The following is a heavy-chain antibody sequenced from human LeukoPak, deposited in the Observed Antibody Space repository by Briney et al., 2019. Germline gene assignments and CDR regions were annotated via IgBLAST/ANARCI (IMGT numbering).Heavy chain of an antibody. D-gene: IGHD3-9*01. V-gene: IGHV1-8*03. J-gene: IGHJ4*01. CDR3: AREYYDILTGLYYFDY. Sequence: ASVKVSCKASGYTFTSYDINWVRQATGQGLEWMGWMNPNSGNTGYAQKFQDRVTITRNTSISTAYMELNSLRSEDTAVYYCAREYYDILTGLYYFDYWGHGTLVTVSS. CDR1: GYTFTSYD. CDR2: MNPNSGNT.